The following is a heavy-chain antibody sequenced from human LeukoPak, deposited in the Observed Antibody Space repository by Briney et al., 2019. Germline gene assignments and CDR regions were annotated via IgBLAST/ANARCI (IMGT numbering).Heavy chain of an antibody. V-gene: IGHV1-69*05. CDR3: ARGSTVTTFVVDI. CDR1: GGTFSSYA. Sequence: SVKVSCKAPGGTFSSYAISWVRQAPGQGLEWMGGIIPIFGTANYAQKFQGRVTITTDESTSTAYMELSSLRSEDTAVYYCARGSTVTTFVVDIWGQGTMVTVSS. CDR2: IIPIFGTA. J-gene: IGHJ3*02. D-gene: IGHD4-17*01.